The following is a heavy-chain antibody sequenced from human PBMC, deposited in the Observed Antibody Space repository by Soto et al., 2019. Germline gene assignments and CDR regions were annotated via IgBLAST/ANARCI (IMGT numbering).Heavy chain of an antibody. CDR2: INSDGSRT. V-gene: IGHV3-74*01. Sequence: VQLVESGGGLVQSGGSLRLSCAASGFTFSGFWMHWVRQAPGKGLVWVSRINSDGSRTNYADSVKGRFTISRDNAENPLYLQMNSLGAEETAVYYCARGVRGSYGLDIWGQGTVVTVSS. D-gene: IGHD3-10*01. CDR1: GFTFSGFW. J-gene: IGHJ3*02. CDR3: ARGVRGSYGLDI.